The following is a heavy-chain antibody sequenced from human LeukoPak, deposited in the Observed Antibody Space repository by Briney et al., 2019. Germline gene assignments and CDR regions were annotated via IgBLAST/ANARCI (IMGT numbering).Heavy chain of an antibody. Sequence: PSETLSLTCTVSGGSLSSYYWSWIRQPPGKGLEWIGYIYYSGSTNYNPSFKSRVTISVDTSKNQLSLKLSSVTAADTAVYYCARGLGGSSGCFGYWGQGTLVTVSS. D-gene: IGHD6-19*01. J-gene: IGHJ4*02. CDR3: ARGLGGSSGCFGY. CDR2: IYYSGST. CDR1: GGSLSSYY. V-gene: IGHV4-59*01.